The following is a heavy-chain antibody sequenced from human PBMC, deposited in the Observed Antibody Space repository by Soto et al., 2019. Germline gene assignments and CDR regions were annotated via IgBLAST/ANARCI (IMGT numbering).Heavy chain of an antibody. Sequence: VQLVESGGGLVKPGGSLRLSCAASGFSFSDYYMSWVRQAPGKGLEWVSSISGKSTYIYYAASVKGRFTISRENARNSVYLLMHSLRAEDTAVYYCARDKGYGDDLDSWGQGTLVTVSS. CDR2: ISGKSTYI. D-gene: IGHD4-17*01. V-gene: IGHV3-21*01. J-gene: IGHJ4*02. CDR1: GFSFSDYY. CDR3: ARDKGYGDDLDS.